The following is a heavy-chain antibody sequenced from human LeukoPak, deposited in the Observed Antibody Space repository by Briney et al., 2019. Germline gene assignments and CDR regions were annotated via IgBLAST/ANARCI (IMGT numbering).Heavy chain of an antibody. Sequence: PGRSLRLSCAASGFTFSSYGMHWVRQAPGKGLEWVAVIWYDGSNKYYADSVKGRFTISRDNAKNSLYLQMNSLRAEDTAVYYCARDTAAARDDAFDIWGQGTMVTVSS. V-gene: IGHV3-33*01. J-gene: IGHJ3*02. D-gene: IGHD6-13*01. CDR3: ARDTAAARDDAFDI. CDR1: GFTFSSYG. CDR2: IWYDGSNK.